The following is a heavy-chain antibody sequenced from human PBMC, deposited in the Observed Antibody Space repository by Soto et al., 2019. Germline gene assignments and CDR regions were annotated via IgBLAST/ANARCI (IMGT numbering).Heavy chain of an antibody. J-gene: IGHJ6*03. V-gene: IGHV1-8*01. CDR1: GYTFTSYD. CDR2: MNPNSGNT. CDR3: ATCSVYDYHPLGYYYYYMDV. Sequence: QVPLVQSGAEVKKPGASVKVSCKASGYTFTSYDINWVRQATGQGLEWMGWMNPNSGNTGYAQKFQGRVTMTRNTSISTAYMELSSLRSEDTAVYYCATCSVYDYHPLGYYYYYMDVWGKGTTVTVSS. D-gene: IGHD5-12*01.